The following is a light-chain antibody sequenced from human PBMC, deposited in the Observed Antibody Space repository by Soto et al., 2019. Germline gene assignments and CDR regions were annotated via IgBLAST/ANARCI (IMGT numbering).Light chain of an antibody. Sequence: EIVLTQSPGTLSVSPGERATLSCRASQTISSNNLAWYQQKPGQAPSLLIYGTSSRATGIPDRFSGSGSETDFTLTISRLEHEDSAIYYCQQYGTWTFGQGTKVEI. CDR2: GTS. CDR3: QQYGTWT. V-gene: IGKV3-20*01. CDR1: QTISSNN. J-gene: IGKJ1*01.